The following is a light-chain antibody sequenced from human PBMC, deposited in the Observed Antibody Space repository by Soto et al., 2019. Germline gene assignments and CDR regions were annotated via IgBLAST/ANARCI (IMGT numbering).Light chain of an antibody. CDR2: AAS. CDR1: QDIKND. CDR3: LQHDNYPPT. J-gene: IGKJ1*01. Sequence: DIPMTQSPSSLSASVGDRATITCRASQDIKNDLGGCQQKPGKATKRLIYAASSLQSGIPSRFSGSGSGTEFILTISRLQPEDFATYYCLQHDNYPPTFGQGTKVEIK. V-gene: IGKV1-17*01.